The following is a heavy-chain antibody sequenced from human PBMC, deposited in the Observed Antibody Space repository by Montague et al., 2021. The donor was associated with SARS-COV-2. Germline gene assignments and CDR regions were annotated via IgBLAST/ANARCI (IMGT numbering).Heavy chain of an antibody. CDR1: GGSFSGYY. V-gene: IGHV4-34*01. J-gene: IGHJ4*02. D-gene: IGHD6-13*01. CDR3: ARGGYSSSWYGTKYYFDY. CDR2: ITHSGST. Sequence: SETLSLTCAVYGGSFSGYYWSWIRQPPGKGLEWIGEITHSGSTNYNPSLESRVTISLGTSTNQFSLKLSSVTAADTAVYYCARGGYSSSWYGTKYYFDYWGQGTLVTVSS.